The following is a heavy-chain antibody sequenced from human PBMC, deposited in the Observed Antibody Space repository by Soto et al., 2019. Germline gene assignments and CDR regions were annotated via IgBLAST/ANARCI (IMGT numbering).Heavy chain of an antibody. CDR3: APAGPEF. J-gene: IGHJ4*02. Sequence: EVQLVESGGGLVQPGGSLRLSCAASGLTFSRYWMTWVHQAPGKGLEWVANIKPDGSGNYYVDAVKGRFTISRDNAKNSVYLQMNSLRVEDTAVYYCAPAGPEFWGQGSLVTVSS. CDR2: IKPDGSGN. CDR1: GLTFSRYW. V-gene: IGHV3-7*01. D-gene: IGHD6-13*01.